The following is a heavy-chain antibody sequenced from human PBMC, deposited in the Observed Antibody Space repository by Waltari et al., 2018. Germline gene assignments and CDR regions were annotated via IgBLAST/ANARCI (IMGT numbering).Heavy chain of an antibody. J-gene: IGHJ4*02. V-gene: IGHV3-23*01. D-gene: IGHD6-6*01. CDR1: GFTFSSHA. Sequence: EVQLLESGGGLVQPGGSLRLSCAASGFTFSSHAMSWVSQAPGKGLEWVSAISGSGGSTYYADSVKGRFTISRDNSKNTLYLQMNSLRAEDTAVYYCATSIAARPSGLDYWGQGTLVTVSS. CDR2: ISGSGGST. CDR3: ATSIAARPSGLDY.